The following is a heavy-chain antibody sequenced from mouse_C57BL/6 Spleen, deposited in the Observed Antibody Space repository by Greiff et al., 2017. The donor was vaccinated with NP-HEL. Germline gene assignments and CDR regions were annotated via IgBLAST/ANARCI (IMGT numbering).Heavy chain of an antibody. Sequence: VQLQQSGPELVKPGASVKISCKASGYSFTGYYMNWVKQSPEKSLEWIGEINPSTGGTTYNQKFKAKATLTVDKSSSTAYMQLKHLTSEDSAVYYCASNYYGSSSLFDYWGQGTTLTVSS. CDR1: GYSFTGYY. CDR3: ASNYYGSSSLFDY. J-gene: IGHJ2*01. CDR2: INPSTGGT. D-gene: IGHD1-1*01. V-gene: IGHV1-42*01.